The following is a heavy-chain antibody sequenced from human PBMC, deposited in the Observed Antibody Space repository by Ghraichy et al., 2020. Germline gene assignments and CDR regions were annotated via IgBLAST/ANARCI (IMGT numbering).Heavy chain of an antibody. D-gene: IGHD1-26*01. Sequence: GGSLRLSCAASGFTFSSYAMSWVRQALGKGLEWVSAISGSGGSTYYADSVKGRFTISRDNSKNTMYVQMNSLRAEDTAVYFCAKDLWVGSTPYFDYWGQGTLLTVSS. CDR2: ISGSGGST. CDR3: AKDLWVGSTPYFDY. J-gene: IGHJ4*02. V-gene: IGHV3-23*01. CDR1: GFTFSSYA.